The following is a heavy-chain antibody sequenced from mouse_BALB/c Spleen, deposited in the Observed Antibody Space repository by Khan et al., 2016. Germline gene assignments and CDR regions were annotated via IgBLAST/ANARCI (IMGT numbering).Heavy chain of an antibody. J-gene: IGHJ3*01. D-gene: IGHD1-1*01. V-gene: IGHV4-1*02. CDR3: ARAGYYGYLAY. CDR1: GFDFSRYW. Sequence: EVKLLESGGGLVQPGGSLKLSCAASGFDFSRYWMSWVRQAPGKGLEWIGEINPDSSTINYTPSLKDKFIISRDTAKNTLYLQMSTVRSEDTALYYCARAGYYGYLAYWGQGTLVTVSA. CDR2: INPDSSTI.